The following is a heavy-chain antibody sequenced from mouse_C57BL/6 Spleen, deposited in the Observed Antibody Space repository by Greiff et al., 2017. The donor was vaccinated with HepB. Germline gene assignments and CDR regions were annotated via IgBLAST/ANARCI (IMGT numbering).Heavy chain of an antibody. CDR3: ASRDEGAMDY. CDR1: GYTFTDYY. V-gene: IGHV1-19*01. J-gene: IGHJ4*01. Sequence: EVKLQQSGPVLVKPGASVKMSCKASGYTFTDYYMNWVKQSHGKSLEWIGVINPYNGGTSYNQKFKGKATLTVDKSSSTAYMELNSLTSEDSAVYYCASRDEGAMDYWGQGTSVTVSS. CDR2: INPYNGGT. D-gene: IGHD3-1*01.